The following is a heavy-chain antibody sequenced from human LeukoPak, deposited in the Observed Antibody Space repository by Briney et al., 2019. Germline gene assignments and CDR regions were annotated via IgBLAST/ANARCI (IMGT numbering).Heavy chain of an antibody. J-gene: IGHJ4*02. Sequence: GGSLRLSCTVSGFTVSSNSMSWVRQAPGKGLEWVSFIYSDNTHYADSVKGRFTISRDNSKNTLYLQMNSLRAEDTAVYYCAKAPYDSSGYYYYFDYWGQGTLVTVSS. V-gene: IGHV3-53*01. D-gene: IGHD3-22*01. CDR1: GFTVSSNS. CDR2: IYSDNT. CDR3: AKAPYDSSGYYYYFDY.